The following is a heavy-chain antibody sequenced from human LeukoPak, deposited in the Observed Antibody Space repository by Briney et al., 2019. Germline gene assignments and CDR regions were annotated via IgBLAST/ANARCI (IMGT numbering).Heavy chain of an antibody. CDR3: ARSPHSDYYDSSGYYRSYYFVY. D-gene: IGHD3-22*01. J-gene: IGHJ4*02. Sequence: VASVKVSRKSSGGTFSSYAISWVRQAPGQGLEWMGRIIPILGIANYAQKFQGRVRITADKSTSTAYMELSSLRSEDTAVYYCARSPHSDYYDSSGYYRSYYFVYWGQGTLVTVSS. CDR1: GGTFSSYA. V-gene: IGHV1-69*04. CDR2: IIPILGIA.